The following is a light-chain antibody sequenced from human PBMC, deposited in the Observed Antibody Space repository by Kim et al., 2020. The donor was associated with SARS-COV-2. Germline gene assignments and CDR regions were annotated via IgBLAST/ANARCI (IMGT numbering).Light chain of an antibody. V-gene: IGLV3-25*03. CDR2: RDK. CDR3: QSADISGTSWI. Sequence: PGRAPILVLYRDKERPSWIPERFSGSRSGKTLTLTITGGQTEDEADYCCQSADISGTSWIFGGGTQLTVL. J-gene: IGLJ2*01.